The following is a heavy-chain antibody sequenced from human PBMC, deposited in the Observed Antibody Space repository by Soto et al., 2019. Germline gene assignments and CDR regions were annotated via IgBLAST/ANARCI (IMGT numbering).Heavy chain of an antibody. CDR3: AKDFRIAVAGTYFDY. CDR1: GFTFSSYA. J-gene: IGHJ4*02. D-gene: IGHD6-19*01. CDR2: ISGSGGST. Sequence: EVQLLESGGGLVQPGGSLRLSCAASGFTFSSYAMSWVRQAPGKGLEWVSAISGSGGSTYYADSVKGRFTISRDNSKNTLYQQMNSLRAEDTAVYYWAKDFRIAVAGTYFDYWGQGTLVTVSS. V-gene: IGHV3-23*01.